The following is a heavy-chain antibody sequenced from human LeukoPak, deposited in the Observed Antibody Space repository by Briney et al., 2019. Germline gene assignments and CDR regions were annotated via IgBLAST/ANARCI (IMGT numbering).Heavy chain of an antibody. J-gene: IGHJ3*02. D-gene: IGHD1-20*01. CDR2: IHYSGST. CDR1: GGSISSYY. CDR3: ARGITGTVRAFDI. V-gene: IGHV4-59*01. Sequence: SESLSLTCTVSGGSISSYYWGSIRQPPGNGLEWIGYIHYSGSTNYNPSLKSRVTISVDTSKNQFSLKLSSVTAADTAVYYCARGITGTVRAFDIWGQGTMVTVSS.